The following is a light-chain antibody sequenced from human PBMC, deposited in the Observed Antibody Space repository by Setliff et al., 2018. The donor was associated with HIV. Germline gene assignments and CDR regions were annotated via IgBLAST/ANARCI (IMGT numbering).Light chain of an antibody. J-gene: IGLJ2*01. V-gene: IGLV2-14*01. CDR2: GVN. Sequence: QSALAQPASVSGSPGQSITISCTGTSSDVGGFDFVSWYQQHPGKAPKLVIYGVNKRPSGVSDRFSGSKSANTASLTISGLQAEDEADYFCSSYSYSTTVVFGGGTKVTVL. CDR1: SSDVGGFDF. CDR3: SSYSYSTTVV.